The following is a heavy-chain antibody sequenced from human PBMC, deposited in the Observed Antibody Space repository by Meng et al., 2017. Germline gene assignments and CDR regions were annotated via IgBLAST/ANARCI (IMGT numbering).Heavy chain of an antibody. J-gene: IGHJ4*02. CDR2: ISGDGSIT. CDR3: LDEAPRSDY. V-gene: IGHV3-74*01. CDR1: GFTFNNYW. Sequence: EVLLVESGGRLVQPGGSLRLSCAASGFTFNNYWMHWVRQVPGKGLVWVSRISGDGSITNYADSVKGRFTISRDNAKNTLYLQMNSLRPEDTAVYYCLDEAPRSDYWGQGSLVTVSS. D-gene: IGHD1-1*01.